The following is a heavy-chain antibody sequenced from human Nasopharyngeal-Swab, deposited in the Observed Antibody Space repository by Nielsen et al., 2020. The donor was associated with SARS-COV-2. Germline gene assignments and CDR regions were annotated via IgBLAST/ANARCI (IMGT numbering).Heavy chain of an antibody. J-gene: IGHJ5*02. Sequence: ASVKVSCKASGFTFTSSAMQWVRQAPGQGLEWMGIINPSGGSTSYAQKFQGRVTMTRDTSTSTVYMELSSLRSEDTAVYYCARAVYSYGYIWFDPWGQGTLVTVSS. V-gene: IGHV1-46*01. CDR2: INPSGGST. CDR1: GFTFTSSA. D-gene: IGHD5-18*01. CDR3: ARAVYSYGYIWFDP.